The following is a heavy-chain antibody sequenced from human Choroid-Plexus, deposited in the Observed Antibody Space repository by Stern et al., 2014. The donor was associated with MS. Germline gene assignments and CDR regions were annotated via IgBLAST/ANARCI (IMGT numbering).Heavy chain of an antibody. CDR3: ASAYSSSHYYFDY. D-gene: IGHD6-13*01. Sequence: VHLVESGGGGVQPGGSLRSSCAAPGFSFSRYAMHGVRRAPGRGLGWVALIWYDGSNPYYADSVTGRFTISRDNFKNTLYLQMNSLRAEDTAVYYCASAYSSSHYYFDYWGQGTLVTVSS. CDR1: GFSFSRYA. CDR2: IWYDGSNP. J-gene: IGHJ4*02. V-gene: IGHV3-33*01.